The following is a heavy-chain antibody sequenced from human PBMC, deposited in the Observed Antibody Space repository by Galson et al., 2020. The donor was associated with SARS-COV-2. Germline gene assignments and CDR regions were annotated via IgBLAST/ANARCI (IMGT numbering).Heavy chain of an antibody. J-gene: IGHJ4*01. V-gene: IGHV3-15*01. CDR2: ITSKTDGGTT. CDR3: TTGSSWDY. CDR1: GFTFSNAW. Sequence: TGGSLRLSCAASGFTFSNAWMTWVRQAPGKGLEWVGLITSKTDGGTTDYAAPVKGRFAISRDDSKETLFLQMNSLKNEDTAVYYVTTGSSWDYWGHGTLVTVSS.